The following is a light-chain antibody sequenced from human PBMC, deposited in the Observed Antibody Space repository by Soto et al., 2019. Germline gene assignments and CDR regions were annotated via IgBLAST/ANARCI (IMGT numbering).Light chain of an antibody. CDR2: AAS. CDR1: EPISVW. CDR3: QQANGFPRT. Sequence: DIQMTQSPSSVSASVGDTVTITCRASEPISVWLAWYQQKPGKAPQLLIYAASSLQGGVPSRFSGSGSGTDFTLTISSLQPEDFATYYCQQANGFPRTFGQGTKVEIK. J-gene: IGKJ1*01. V-gene: IGKV1-12*01.